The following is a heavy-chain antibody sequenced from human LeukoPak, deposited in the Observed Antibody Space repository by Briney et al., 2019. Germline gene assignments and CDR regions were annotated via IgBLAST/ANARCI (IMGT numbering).Heavy chain of an antibody. V-gene: IGHV3-30*02. CDR3: AKNGDRGAYCSGGSCYPYYYYYMDV. J-gene: IGHJ6*03. D-gene: IGHD2-15*01. Sequence: GGSLRLSCAASGFTVSSNYMSWVRQAPGKGLEWVAFIRYDGSNKYYADSVKGRFTISRDNSKNTLYLQMNSLRAEDTAVYYCAKNGDRGAYCSGGSCYPYYYYYMDVWGKGTTVTISS. CDR2: IRYDGSNK. CDR1: GFTVSSNY.